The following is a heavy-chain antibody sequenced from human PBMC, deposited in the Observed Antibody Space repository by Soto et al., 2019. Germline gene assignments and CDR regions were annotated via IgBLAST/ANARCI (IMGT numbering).Heavy chain of an antibody. CDR3: ATVHLDPTVGANTGNWFDP. CDR1: GHTLTELS. CDR2: FDPEDGET. Sequence: ASVKVSCKVSGHTLTELSMPWVRQAPGKGLEWMGGFDPEDGETIYAQKFQGRVTMTEDTSTDTAYMQLSSLRSEDTAVYSCATVHLDPTVGANTGNWFDPWGQGTLVTVSS. V-gene: IGHV1-24*01. D-gene: IGHD1-26*01. J-gene: IGHJ5*02.